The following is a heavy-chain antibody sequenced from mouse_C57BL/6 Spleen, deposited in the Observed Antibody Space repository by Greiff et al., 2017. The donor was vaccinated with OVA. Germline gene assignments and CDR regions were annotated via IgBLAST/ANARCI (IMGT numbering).Heavy chain of an antibody. V-gene: IGHV10-1*01. Sequence: EVQVVESGGGLVQPKGSLKLSCAASGFSFNTYAMNWVRQAPGKGLEWVARIRSKSNNYATYYADSVKDRFTISRDDSESMLYLQMNNLKTEDTAMYYCVRPSQLGAWFAYWGQGTLVTVSA. CDR3: VRPSQLGAWFAY. J-gene: IGHJ3*01. CDR2: IRSKSNNYAT. D-gene: IGHD4-1*02. CDR1: GFSFNTYA.